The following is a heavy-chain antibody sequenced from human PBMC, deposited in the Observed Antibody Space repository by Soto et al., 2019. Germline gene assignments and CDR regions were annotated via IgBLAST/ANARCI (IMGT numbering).Heavy chain of an antibody. CDR1: GGTFSSYA. Sequence: SVKVSCKASGGTFSSYAISWVRQAPGQGLECMGGIIPIFGTANYAQKFQGRVTITADESTSTAYMELSSLRSEDTAVYYCARGHSRGYYYYGMDVWGQGTTVTVSS. D-gene: IGHD6-13*01. CDR3: ARGHSRGYYYYGMDV. V-gene: IGHV1-69*13. CDR2: IIPIFGTA. J-gene: IGHJ6*02.